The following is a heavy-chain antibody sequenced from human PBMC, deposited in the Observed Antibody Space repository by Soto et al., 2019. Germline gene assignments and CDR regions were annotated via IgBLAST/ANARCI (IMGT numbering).Heavy chain of an antibody. CDR1: GYTFSGYN. Sequence: QVQLVQSGAEVKKPGASVKVSCKASGYTFSGYNMHWVRQAPGQGLEWMGWINPNNGVTSYAQKFQGGVTMTSDTSISTVYMEVSGLRSDDTAVYYCARDLGYCSSTSCYGNWFGPWGQGTLVIVSS. CDR3: ARDLGYCSSTSCYGNWFGP. CDR2: INPNNGVT. V-gene: IGHV1-2*02. D-gene: IGHD2-2*03. J-gene: IGHJ5*02.